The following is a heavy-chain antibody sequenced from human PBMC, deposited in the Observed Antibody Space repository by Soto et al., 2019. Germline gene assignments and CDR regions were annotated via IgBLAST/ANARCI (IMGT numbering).Heavy chain of an antibody. J-gene: IGHJ4*02. CDR3: ARELEYDSGGSVPRSLDY. D-gene: IGHD3-22*01. CDR1: GDSVSSNSAA. Sequence: SQTLSITCAISGDSVSSNSAARNWIRQSPSRGLEWLGRTYYRSKWYNDYAVSVNRRITINPDTSKNQFSLQLYSVTPEDTAVYYCARELEYDSGGSVPRSLDYWGQGTLVTVSS. CDR2: TYYRSKWYN. V-gene: IGHV6-1*01.